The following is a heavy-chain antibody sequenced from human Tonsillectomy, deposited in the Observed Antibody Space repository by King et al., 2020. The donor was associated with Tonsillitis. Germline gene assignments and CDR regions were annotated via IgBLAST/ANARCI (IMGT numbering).Heavy chain of an antibody. CDR3: ARGQHFMFGVMTS. CDR2: IWYDGTTK. D-gene: IGHD3-10*02. Sequence: VQLVESGGGVVQPGRSLRLSCTVSEFNFRDFVMHWVRRAPGKGLDWVAQIWYDGTTKYYADSVKGRFTISRDNPKKSLYLQMSNLRADDTAVYYCARGQHFMFGVMTSWGQGTQVTVSS. J-gene: IGHJ5*02. V-gene: IGHV3-33*08. CDR1: EFNFRDFV.